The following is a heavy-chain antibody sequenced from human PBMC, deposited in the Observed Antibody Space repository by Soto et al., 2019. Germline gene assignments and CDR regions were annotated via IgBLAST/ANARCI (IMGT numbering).Heavy chain of an antibody. CDR3: ARDRTSFGLHV. D-gene: IGHD1-7*01. Sequence: SETLSLTCTVSGGSISSGGYYWSWIRQHPGKGLEWIGYISYSGNTYYNPSLKSRVTISVDTSKNHFYLKLSSVTAADTALYYCARDRTSFGLHVWGQGTKVTVSS. J-gene: IGHJ6*01. V-gene: IGHV4-31*03. CDR2: ISYSGNT. CDR1: GGSISSGGYY.